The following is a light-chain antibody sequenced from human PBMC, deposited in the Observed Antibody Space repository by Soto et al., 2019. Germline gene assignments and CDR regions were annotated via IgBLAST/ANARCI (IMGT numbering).Light chain of an antibody. CDR1: SSDVGGYNY. V-gene: IGLV2-8*01. CDR2: EVS. J-gene: IGLJ2*01. CDR3: SSYAGSNRVV. Sequence: QSALTQPPSASGSHGQSVTISCTGTSSDVGGYNYVSWYQQHPGKAPKLMIYEVSKWPSGVPDRFSGSKSGNTASLTVSGLQAEDEADYYCSSYAGSNRVVFGGGTKLTVL.